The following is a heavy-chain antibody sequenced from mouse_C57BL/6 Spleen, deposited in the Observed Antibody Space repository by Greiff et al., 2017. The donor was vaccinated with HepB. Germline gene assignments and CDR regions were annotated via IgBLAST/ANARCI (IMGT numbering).Heavy chain of an antibody. CDR2: ISSGSSTI. J-gene: IGHJ4*01. D-gene: IGHD2-1*01. Sequence: EVQRVESGGGLVTPGGSLKLSCAASGFTFSDYGMNWVRQAPEKGLEWVAYISSGSSTIYYADTVKGRFTIYRDNAKNTLFLQMTSLRSEDTAMYYCARCYGKGGEDMDYWGQGTSVTVSS. CDR1: GFTFSDYG. CDR3: ARCYGKGGEDMDY. V-gene: IGHV5-17*01.